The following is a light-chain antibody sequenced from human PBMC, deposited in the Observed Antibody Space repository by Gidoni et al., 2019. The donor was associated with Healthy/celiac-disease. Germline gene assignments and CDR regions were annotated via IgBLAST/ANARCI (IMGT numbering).Light chain of an antibody. J-gene: IGKJ2*01. CDR2: LGS. Sequence: DMVMTQSPLSLPVTPGEPASISGRSSQSVLQSNGYNCLDWYLQKPGQSPQLLVYLGSNRASGVPDRFSGSGSGTDFTLKISRVEAEDVGVYYCMQALQTPYTFGQGTKLEIK. V-gene: IGKV2-28*01. CDR1: QSVLQSNGYNC. CDR3: MQALQTPYT.